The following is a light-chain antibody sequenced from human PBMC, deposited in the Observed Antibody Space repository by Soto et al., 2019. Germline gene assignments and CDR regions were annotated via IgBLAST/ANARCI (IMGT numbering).Light chain of an antibody. CDR1: SSDVGGYNY. Sequence: QSVLTQPASVSGSPGQSITISCTGTSSDVGGYNYVSWYQQHPGKAPKLMIYDVSNRPSGVSNRFAGSSSGNTASLTISGQQAEYEADYYCSSYTSSSTVVFGGGTKLTVL. CDR3: SSYTSSSTVV. V-gene: IGLV2-14*01. J-gene: IGLJ2*01. CDR2: DVS.